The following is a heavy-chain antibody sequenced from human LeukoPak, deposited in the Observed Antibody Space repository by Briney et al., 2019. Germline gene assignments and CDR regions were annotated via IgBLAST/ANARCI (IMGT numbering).Heavy chain of an antibody. CDR1: GYTFTSYD. J-gene: IGHJ4*02. Sequence: ASVKVSCKASGYTFTSYDINWVRQATGQGLEWMGWMNPNSGNTGYAQKFQGRVTITRNTSISTAYMELSSLRSEDTAVYYCARVVRFSYGVHHGQKEDYFDYWGQGTLVTVSS. CDR2: MNPNSGNT. V-gene: IGHV1-8*03. CDR3: ARVVRFSYGVHHGQKEDYFDY. D-gene: IGHD4-17*01.